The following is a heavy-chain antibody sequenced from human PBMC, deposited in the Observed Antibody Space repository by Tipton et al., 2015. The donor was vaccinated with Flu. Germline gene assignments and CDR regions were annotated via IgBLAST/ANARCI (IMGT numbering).Heavy chain of an antibody. Sequence: TLSLTCTVSGYSIGSGYYWGWIRQPPGKGLEWIGNIFHTGNTYYNPSLKSRVTISVDTSKNQFSLKLSSVTAADTAVYYCARRKAAKAAFDIWGQGTMVTVSS. V-gene: IGHV4-38-2*02. D-gene: IGHD2-15*01. CDR1: GYSIGSGYY. J-gene: IGHJ3*02. CDR2: IFHTGNT. CDR3: ARRKAAKAAFDI.